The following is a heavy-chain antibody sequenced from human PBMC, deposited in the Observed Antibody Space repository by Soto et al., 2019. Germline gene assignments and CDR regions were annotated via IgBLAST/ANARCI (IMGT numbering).Heavy chain of an antibody. CDR3: ARRAAGTGWFDP. D-gene: IGHD6-13*01. J-gene: IGHJ5*02. CDR2: IYYSGST. Sequence: PSETLSLTCTVSGGSVSSYYWSWIRQPPGKGLEWIGYIYYSGSTNYNPSLKSRVTISVDTSKNQFSLKLSSVTAADTAVYYCARRAAGTGWFDPWGQGTLVT. CDR1: GGSVSSYY. V-gene: IGHV4-59*08.